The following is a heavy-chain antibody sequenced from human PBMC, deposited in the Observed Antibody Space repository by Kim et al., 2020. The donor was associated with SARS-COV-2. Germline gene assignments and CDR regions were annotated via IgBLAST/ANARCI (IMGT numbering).Heavy chain of an antibody. J-gene: IGHJ4*02. V-gene: IGHV4-59*01. CDR2: ISSSGTT. CDR3: AGGSGWLTED. Sequence: SETLSLTCSVSGDSMNVYYYNWIRHSPGKGLEWIGHISSSGTTNYNPSLKSRVTISADTSKNQFSLKLTYATAADTAVYYCAGGSGWLTEDWGQGTLVSVSS. D-gene: IGHD6-19*01. CDR1: GDSMNVYY.